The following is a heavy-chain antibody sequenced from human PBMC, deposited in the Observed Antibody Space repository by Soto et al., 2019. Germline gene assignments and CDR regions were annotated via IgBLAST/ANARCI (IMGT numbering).Heavy chain of an antibody. CDR3: ARGLGDDSSVYYSFDY. CDR2: MNPNSGNT. CDR1: GYTFTSYD. D-gene: IGHD3-22*01. J-gene: IGHJ4*02. V-gene: IGHV1-8*01. Sequence: ASVKVSCKASGYTFTSYDINWVRQATGQGLEWMGWMNPNSGNTGYAQKFQGRVTMTRNTSISTAYMELSSLRSEDTAVYYCARGLGDDSSVYYSFDYWGQGTLVTVSS.